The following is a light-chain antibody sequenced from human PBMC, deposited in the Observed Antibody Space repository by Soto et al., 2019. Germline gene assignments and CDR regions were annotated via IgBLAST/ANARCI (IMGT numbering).Light chain of an antibody. J-gene: IGKJ4*01. Sequence: DIQMTRSPSSLSTSVGDRVTITCRTSQSVSTYLNWYQQRPGKAPKLLIYGASSLQSGVPSRFSGSGSGTHFTLTISSLQPEDFATYYCQEGSTLLTFGGGTKVEIK. CDR2: GAS. CDR1: QSVSTY. CDR3: QEGSTLLT. V-gene: IGKV1-39*01.